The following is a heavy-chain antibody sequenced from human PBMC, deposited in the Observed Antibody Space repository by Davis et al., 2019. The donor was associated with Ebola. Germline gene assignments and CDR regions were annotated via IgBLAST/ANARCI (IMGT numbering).Heavy chain of an antibody. V-gene: IGHV3-48*03. Sequence: GESLKISCAASGFTFSSYGMNWVRQAPGKGLEWVSYISSSGSTIYYADSVKGRFTISRDNAKNSLYLQMNSLRAEDTAVYYCAKGTTMVQGAFLNYWGQGTLVTVSS. J-gene: IGHJ4*02. CDR3: AKGTTMVQGAFLNY. CDR2: ISSSGSTI. D-gene: IGHD3-10*01. CDR1: GFTFSSYG.